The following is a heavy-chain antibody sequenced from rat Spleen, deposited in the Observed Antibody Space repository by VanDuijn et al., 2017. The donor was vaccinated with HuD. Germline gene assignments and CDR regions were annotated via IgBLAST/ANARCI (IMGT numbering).Heavy chain of an antibody. V-gene: IGHV5-29*01. CDR2: ISPSGGST. CDR1: GFTFSDYG. D-gene: IGHD1-1*01. Sequence: EVQMVESSGGLVQPGRSLKLSCAASGFTFSDYGMAWVRQAPTKGLEWVATISPSGGSTYYRDSVKGRFTVSRDNAKSTLYLQMDSLRSEDTATYYCARHPDYSNYFDYWGQGVMVTVSS. J-gene: IGHJ2*01. CDR3: ARHPDYSNYFDY.